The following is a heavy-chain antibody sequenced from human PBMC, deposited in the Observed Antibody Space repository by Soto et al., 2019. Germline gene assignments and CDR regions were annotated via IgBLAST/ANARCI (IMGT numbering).Heavy chain of an antibody. V-gene: IGHV3-30*18. CDR1: GFTFSSYG. CDR3: AKSPPSSSDY. Sequence: GGSLRLSCAASGFTFSSYGMHWVRQAPGKGLEWVAVISYDGSNEYYADSVKGRFTISRDNSKNTLYLQMNSLRAEDTAVYYCAKSPPSSSDYWGQGTLVTVSS. J-gene: IGHJ4*02. CDR2: ISYDGSNE. D-gene: IGHD6-6*01.